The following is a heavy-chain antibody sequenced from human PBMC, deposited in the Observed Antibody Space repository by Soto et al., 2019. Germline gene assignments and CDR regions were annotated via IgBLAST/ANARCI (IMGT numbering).Heavy chain of an antibody. D-gene: IGHD2-15*01. CDR1: GGSVSSGSYY. J-gene: IGHJ6*03. V-gene: IGHV4-61*01. CDR2: IYYSGST. CDR3: ARSYRRYCSGGSFYSYYYYYMDV. Sequence: PSETLSLTCTVSGGSVSSGSYYWSWIRQPPGKGLEWIGYIYYSGSTNYNPSLKSRVTISVDTSKNQFSLKLSSVTAADTAVYYCARSYRRYCSGGSFYSYYYYYMDVWGKGTTVTVS.